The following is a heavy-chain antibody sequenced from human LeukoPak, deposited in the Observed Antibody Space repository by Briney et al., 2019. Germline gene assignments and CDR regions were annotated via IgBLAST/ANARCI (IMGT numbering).Heavy chain of an antibody. CDR3: AKDGWSLSQTWFGELLGYYFDY. Sequence: PGGSLRLSCAASGFTFSSYAMSWVRQAPGKGLEWVSAISGSGGSTYYADSVKGRFTISRDNSKNTLCLQMNSLSAEDTAVYYCAKDGWSLSQTWFGELLGYYFDYWGQGTLVTVSS. D-gene: IGHD3-10*01. CDR2: ISGSGGST. V-gene: IGHV3-23*01. CDR1: GFTFSSYA. J-gene: IGHJ4*02.